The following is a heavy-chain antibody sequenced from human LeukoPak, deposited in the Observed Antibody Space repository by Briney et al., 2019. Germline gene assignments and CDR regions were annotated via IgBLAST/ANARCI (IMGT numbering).Heavy chain of an antibody. CDR3: ARGVDILTGSNWFDP. J-gene: IGHJ5*02. CDR2: MNPNSGNT. D-gene: IGHD3-9*01. Sequence: ASVRVSCKASGYTFTSYDINWVRQATGQGLEWMGWMNPNSGNTGYAQKFQGRVTMTRSTSISTAYMELSSLRSEDTAVYYCARGVDILTGSNWFDPRGQGTLVTVSS. V-gene: IGHV1-8*01. CDR1: GYTFTSYD.